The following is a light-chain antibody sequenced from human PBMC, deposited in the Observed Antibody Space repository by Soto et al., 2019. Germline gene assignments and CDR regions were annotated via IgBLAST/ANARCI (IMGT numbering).Light chain of an antibody. CDR3: QQRSNWPPMYT. Sequence: EIVLTQSPVTLSLSPGERVTLSCRASQSVSSYLAWYQQKPGQAPRPLIYDASNRATGIPARFSGSGSGTDFTLTISSLEPEDFAVYYCQQRSNWPPMYTFGQGTKLEIK. V-gene: IGKV3-11*01. J-gene: IGKJ2*01. CDR2: DAS. CDR1: QSVSSY.